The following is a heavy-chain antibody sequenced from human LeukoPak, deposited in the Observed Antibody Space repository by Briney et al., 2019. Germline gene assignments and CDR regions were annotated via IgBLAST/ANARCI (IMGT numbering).Heavy chain of an antibody. CDR1: GYTFTGYY. D-gene: IGHD4-17*01. J-gene: IGHJ6*02. CDR2: INPNSGGT. V-gene: IGHV1-2*02. CDR3: ASRGDYEPFYYYGMDV. Sequence: ASVKVSCKASGYTFTGYYMHWVRQAPGQGLEWMGWINPNSGGTNYAQKFQGRVTMTRDTSISTAYMELSRLRSDDTAVYYCASRGDYEPFYYYGMDVWGQGTTVTVSS.